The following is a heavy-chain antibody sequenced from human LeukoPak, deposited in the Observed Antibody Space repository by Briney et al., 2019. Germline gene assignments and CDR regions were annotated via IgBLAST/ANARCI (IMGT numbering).Heavy chain of an antibody. CDR1: GFTFSSYS. V-gene: IGHV3-23*01. CDR3: AKSGYNRFDY. D-gene: IGHD5-24*01. Sequence: GGSLRLSCAASGFTFSSYSMNWVRQAPGKGLEWVSAFSGSGGDTYYADSVKGRFTISRDNSKNTLYLQMNSLRAEDTAVYYCAKSGYNRFDYWGQGTLVTVSS. CDR2: FSGSGGDT. J-gene: IGHJ4*02.